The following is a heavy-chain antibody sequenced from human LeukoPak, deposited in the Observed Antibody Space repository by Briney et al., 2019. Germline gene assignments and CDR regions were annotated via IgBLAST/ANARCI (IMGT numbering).Heavy chain of an antibody. D-gene: IGHD4-17*01. CDR2: ISSSGSHI. CDR3: ARIRGDLGAFDM. CDR1: GCSFSTNS. V-gene: IGHV3-21*01. J-gene: IGHJ3*02. Sequence: GGSLRLSCAASGCSFSTNSMNWVRQAPAKGLEWVSYISSSGSHIYYSDSLQGRFTISRDNAKNSLYLQMNSLSAEDTAVYYCARIRGDLGAFDMWGQGTMVTVSS.